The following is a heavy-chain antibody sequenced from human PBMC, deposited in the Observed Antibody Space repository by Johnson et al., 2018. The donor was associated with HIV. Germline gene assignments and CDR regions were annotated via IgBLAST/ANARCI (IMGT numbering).Heavy chain of an antibody. Sequence: VQLVESGGGLVQPGGSLRLSCGASGFSVSNNYMNWVRQAPGKGLEWVSVIYSGGSTYYADSVKGRFTISRDNSRNSVSLQMIILRPKDTAMYYCASGVTARAPLLIWGQGTMVTVSS. V-gene: IGHV3-66*02. J-gene: IGHJ3*02. D-gene: IGHD6-6*01. CDR1: GFSVSNNY. CDR2: IYSGGST. CDR3: ASGVTARAPLLI.